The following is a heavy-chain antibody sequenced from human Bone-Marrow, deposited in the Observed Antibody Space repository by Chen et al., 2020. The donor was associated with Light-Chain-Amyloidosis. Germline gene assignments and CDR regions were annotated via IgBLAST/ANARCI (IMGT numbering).Heavy chain of an antibody. V-gene: IGHV3-30-3*01. J-gene: IGHJ4*02. CDR2: LSYDGNSK. CDR1: GFPFSNNG. Sequence: QVQLVESGGGVVQPGRSLRLPCPASGFPFSNNGMHWVRQTPGKGLEWVAVLSYDGNSKYYADSVKGRFTISRDSSKNTLYLQMNSLRAEDTAVYYCARVSFERGGPARPPGDSWGQGTLVTVSS. CDR3: ARVSFERGGPARPPGDS. D-gene: IGHD6-6*01.